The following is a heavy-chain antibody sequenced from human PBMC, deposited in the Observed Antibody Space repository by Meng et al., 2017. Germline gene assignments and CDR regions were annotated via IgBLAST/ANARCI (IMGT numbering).Heavy chain of an antibody. V-gene: IGHV3-30*01. J-gene: IGHJ4*02. CDR1: GFTFSSYA. D-gene: IGHD5-12*01. CDR2: ISYDGSNK. Sequence: GGSLRLSCAASGFTFSSYAMHWVRQAPGKGLEWVAVISYDGSNKYYADSVKGRFTISRDNSKNTLYLQMNSLRAEDTAVYYCARDAVNSGYGQGVDYWSQGTLVTVSS. CDR3: ARDAVNSGYGQGVDY.